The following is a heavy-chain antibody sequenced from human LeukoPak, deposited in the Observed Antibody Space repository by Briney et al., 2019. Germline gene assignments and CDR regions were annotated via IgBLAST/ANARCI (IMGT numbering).Heavy chain of an antibody. J-gene: IGHJ4*02. V-gene: IGHV1-2*02. CDR3: ARDNSPGIYYYDSSGYPSVGFDY. CDR1: GYTFTGYY. D-gene: IGHD3-22*01. Sequence: ASVKVSCKASGYTFTGYYMHWVRQAPGQGLEWMGWINPNSGGTNYGRVTMTRDTSISTAYMELSRLRSDDTAVYYCARDNSPGIYYYDSSGYPSVGFDYWGQGTLVTVSS. CDR2: INPNSGGT.